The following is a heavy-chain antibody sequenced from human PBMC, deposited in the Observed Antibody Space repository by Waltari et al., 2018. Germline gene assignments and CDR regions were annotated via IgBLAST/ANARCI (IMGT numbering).Heavy chain of an antibody. CDR2: IVPVFHTP. Sequence: QXQLVQXXXEVXKPGSXXXXPXXXXGXXLTTFGITWVRQAPGQGLEWMGGIVPVFHTPNYAQKFQDRVTISADESTSTVSMEVSGLRSEDTAVYYCARGPDGFDVWGQGTVVTVSS. CDR3: ARGPDGFDV. J-gene: IGHJ3*01. CDR1: GXXLTTFG. V-gene: IGHV1-69*01.